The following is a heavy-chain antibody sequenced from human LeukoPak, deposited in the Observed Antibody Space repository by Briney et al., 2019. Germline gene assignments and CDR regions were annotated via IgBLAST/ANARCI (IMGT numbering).Heavy chain of an antibody. D-gene: IGHD6-13*01. CDR3: ARSSYSSSWYTQSFLSDYYMDV. CDR2: ISSSSSYI. V-gene: IGHV3-21*01. CDR1: GFTFSSYA. Sequence: GGSLRLSCAASGFTFSSYAMSWVRQAPGKGLEWVSSISSSSSYIYYADSVKGRFTISRDNAKNSLYLQMNSLRAEDTAVYYCARSSYSSSWYTQSFLSDYYMDVWGKGTTVTVSS. J-gene: IGHJ6*03.